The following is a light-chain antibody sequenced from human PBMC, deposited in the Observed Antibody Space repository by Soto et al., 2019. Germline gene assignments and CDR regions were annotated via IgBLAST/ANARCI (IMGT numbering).Light chain of an antibody. V-gene: IGKV3-11*01. Sequence: EIVLTQSPATLSLSPGERASLSCRASQSVSTYLAWYQQKPGQAPRLLIYDASSRATGIPARFSGSGSGTELTLTISSLEPEDFAVYYCQQRSNWPVTFGQGTRVDLK. J-gene: IGKJ1*01. CDR3: QQRSNWPVT. CDR2: DAS. CDR1: QSVSTY.